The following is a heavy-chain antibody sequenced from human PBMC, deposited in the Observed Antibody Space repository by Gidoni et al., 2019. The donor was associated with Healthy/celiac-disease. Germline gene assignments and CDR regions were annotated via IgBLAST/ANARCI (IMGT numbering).Heavy chain of an antibody. Sequence: KGLEWIGSIYYSGSTYYNPSLKSRVTISVDTSKNQFSLKLSSVTAADTAVYYCARITMVRDQPDLVSYFDYWGQGTLVTVSS. CDR3: ARITMVRDQPDLVSYFDY. V-gene: IGHV4-39*01. CDR2: IYYSGST. D-gene: IGHD3-10*01. J-gene: IGHJ4*02.